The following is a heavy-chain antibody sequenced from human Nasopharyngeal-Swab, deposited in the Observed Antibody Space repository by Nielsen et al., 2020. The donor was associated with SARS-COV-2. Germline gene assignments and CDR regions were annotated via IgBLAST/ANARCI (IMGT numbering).Heavy chain of an antibody. D-gene: IGHD3-16*01. CDR2: IAHDASNE. J-gene: IGHJ2*01. CDR1: GFTFSSFG. CDR3: ARGGWYFDF. V-gene: IGHV3-30*03. Sequence: GGSLRLSCAASGFTFSSFGMHWVRQAPGKGLEWVAFIAHDASNEYYGDSVKGRFSISRDSSKNTLYLQMDSLRAEDTTVYYCARGGWYFDFWGRGTLVTVSS.